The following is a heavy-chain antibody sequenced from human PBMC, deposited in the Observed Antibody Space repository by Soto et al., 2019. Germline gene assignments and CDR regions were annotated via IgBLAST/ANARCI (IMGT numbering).Heavy chain of an antibody. CDR1: GFTFSSYS. CDR2: ISSSSSYI. D-gene: IGHD3-10*01. CDR3: ARDPSYYYGIGELFIQRYGMDV. J-gene: IGHJ6*02. Sequence: KPGGSLRLSCAASGFTFSSYSMNWVRQAPGKGLEWVSSISSSSSYIYYADSVKGRFTISRDNAKNSLYLQMNSLRAEDTAVYYCARDPSYYYGIGELFIQRYGMDVWGQGTTVTVSS. V-gene: IGHV3-21*01.